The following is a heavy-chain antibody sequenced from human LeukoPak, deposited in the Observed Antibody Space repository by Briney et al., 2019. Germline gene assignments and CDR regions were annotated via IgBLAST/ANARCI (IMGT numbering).Heavy chain of an antibody. CDR2: VTGNDYI. CDR1: RFTFSSYS. D-gene: IGHD2-2*01. V-gene: IGHV3-21*01. CDR3: ARHPYCSSTACYGIDY. Sequence: PGGSLRLSCAASRFTFSSYSMNWVRQGPGKGLEWVSSVTGNDYIFYADSMKGRSPISRDNAKNSLFLKMSSLRADDTAVYYCARHPYCSSTACYGIDYWGQGTLVAVSS. J-gene: IGHJ4*02.